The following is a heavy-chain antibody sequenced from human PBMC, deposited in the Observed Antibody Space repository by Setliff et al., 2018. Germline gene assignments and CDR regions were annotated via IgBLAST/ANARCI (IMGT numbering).Heavy chain of an antibody. J-gene: IGHJ4*02. CDR2: IRYDGSST. D-gene: IGHD2-2*01. Sequence: PGGSLRLSCAASGFTFSSYGMHWVRQAPGKGLEWVAFIRYDGSSTTYEDSVKGRFTISRDNAKNTLYLQMNSLRAEDTAVYYCARAHSSTLSVHDYWGQGTLVTVSS. CDR3: ARAHSSTLSVHDY. V-gene: IGHV3-30*02. CDR1: GFTFSSYG.